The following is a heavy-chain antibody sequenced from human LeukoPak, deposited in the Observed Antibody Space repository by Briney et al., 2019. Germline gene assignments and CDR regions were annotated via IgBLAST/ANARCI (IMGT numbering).Heavy chain of an antibody. CDR3: ARVDGSGDFYFDY. J-gene: IGHJ4*02. CDR1: GFIVSANY. V-gene: IGHV3-53*01. CDR2: IYSGGST. D-gene: IGHD2-15*01. Sequence: QTGGSLRLSCAASGFIVSANYMSWVRQAPGKGLEWVSVIYSGGSTYYADSVKGRFTISRDNSKNTLYSQMNSLRAEDTAVYYCARVDGSGDFYFDYWGQGILVTVSS.